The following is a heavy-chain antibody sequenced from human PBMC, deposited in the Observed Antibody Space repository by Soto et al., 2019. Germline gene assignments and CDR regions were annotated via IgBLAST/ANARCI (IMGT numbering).Heavy chain of an antibody. CDR2: IYYSGST. Sequence: SETLSLTCTVSGGSISSYYWSWIRQPPGKGLEWIGYIYYSGSTNYNPSLKSRVTISVDTSKNQFSLKLSAVTAADTAVYYCATVSGGPPLHRSHSGSYPLHYYGMDVWGQGTTVTVSS. D-gene: IGHD3-10*01. CDR3: ATVSGGPPLHRSHSGSYPLHYYGMDV. J-gene: IGHJ6*02. V-gene: IGHV4-59*01. CDR1: GGSISSYY.